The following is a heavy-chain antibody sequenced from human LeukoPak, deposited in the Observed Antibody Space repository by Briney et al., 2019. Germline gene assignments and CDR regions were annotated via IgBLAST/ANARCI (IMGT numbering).Heavy chain of an antibody. CDR1: GFTLSNYN. Sequence: PGESLRLSCVVSGFTLSNYNMHWVRQIPGKGLEWLAFSLFDGSSTKYADSVKGRFTISRDNSKNTLYLQMNSLRAEDTAVYYCAELGITMIRGVWGKGTTVTISS. CDR3: AELGITMIRGV. CDR2: SLFDGSST. V-gene: IGHV3-30*02. D-gene: IGHD3-22*01. J-gene: IGHJ6*04.